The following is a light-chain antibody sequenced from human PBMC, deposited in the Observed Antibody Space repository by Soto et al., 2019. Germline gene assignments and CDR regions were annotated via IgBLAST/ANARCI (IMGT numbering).Light chain of an antibody. CDR2: DAS. Sequence: EIVLTQSPATLSLSPGERATLSCRASQSISTYLAWYQQKPGQAPRLLIYDASHRATGIPVRFTGSGSGTDFTLTISSLEPEDFAVYYCQQRSSWITFGGGTKVEIK. V-gene: IGKV3-11*01. CDR3: QQRSSWIT. J-gene: IGKJ4*01. CDR1: QSISTY.